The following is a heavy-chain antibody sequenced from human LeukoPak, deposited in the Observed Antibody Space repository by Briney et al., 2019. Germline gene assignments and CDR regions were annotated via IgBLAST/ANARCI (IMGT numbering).Heavy chain of an antibody. V-gene: IGHV3-53*01. CDR2: YVGGAT. D-gene: IGHD5-24*01. Sequence: YVGGATYYADSVKGRFTISRDNSENTLYLQMKSLRAEDTAVYYCARGVGYNFFDYWGQGTLVTVSS. J-gene: IGHJ4*02. CDR3: ARGVGYNFFDY.